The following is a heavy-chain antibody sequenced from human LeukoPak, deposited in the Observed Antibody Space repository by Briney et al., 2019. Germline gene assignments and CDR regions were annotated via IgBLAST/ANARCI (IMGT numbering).Heavy chain of an antibody. V-gene: IGHV5-51*01. CDR1: GYSFTSYW. CDR2: IYPGDSDT. D-gene: IGHD6-13*01. CDR3: ARQRASSSWVTYYFDY. J-gene: IGHJ4*02. Sequence: GEYLKISCKGSGYSFTSYWIGWVRQMPGKGLEWMGIIYPGDSDTRYSPSFQGQVTISADKSISTAYLQWSSLKASDTAMYYCARQRASSSWVTYYFDYWGQGTLVTVSS.